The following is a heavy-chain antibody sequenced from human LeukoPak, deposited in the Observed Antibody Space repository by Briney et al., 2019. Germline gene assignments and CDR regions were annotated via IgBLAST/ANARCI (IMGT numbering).Heavy chain of an antibody. V-gene: IGHV1-3*04. D-gene: IGHD6-19*01. Sequence: ASVKVSCKASGYTLSSYAIHWMRQAPGQRLEWMGWINTANGKTKYSQKFQGRFTITRDTSASTVYMGLSSLRPGDTAMYYCARDRPHAVAVAGAGYDHWGQGTLVTVSS. CDR2: INTANGKT. CDR3: ARDRPHAVAVAGAGYDH. CDR1: GYTLSSYA. J-gene: IGHJ4*02.